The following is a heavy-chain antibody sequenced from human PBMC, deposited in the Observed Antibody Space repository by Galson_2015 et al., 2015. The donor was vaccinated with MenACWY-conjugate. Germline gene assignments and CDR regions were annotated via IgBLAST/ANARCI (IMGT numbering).Heavy chain of an antibody. CDR1: GFTFSKYG. V-gene: IGHV3-30*04. J-gene: IGHJ4*02. D-gene: IGHD5-24*01. CDR2: ILYDGSDK. Sequence: SLRLSCAGSGFTFSKYGMHWVRQAPGKGLEWVAVILYDGSDKYYADSVKGRFTISRDNSKNTLYLQMNSLRVEDTAVYYCARDRRATMENSFDDWGQGTLVTVSS. CDR3: ARDRRATMENSFDD.